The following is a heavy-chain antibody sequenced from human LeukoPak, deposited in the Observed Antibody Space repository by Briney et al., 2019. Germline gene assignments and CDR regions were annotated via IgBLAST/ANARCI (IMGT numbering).Heavy chain of an antibody. CDR3: ARRTDESGYSSSWDYFDY. Sequence: SETLSLTCTVSGGSISSYYWSWIRQPPGKGLEWIGYIYYSGSTNYNPSLKSRVTISVDTSKNQFSLKLSSVTAADTAVYHCARRTDESGYSSSWDYFDYWGQGTLVTVSS. CDR1: GGSISSYY. V-gene: IGHV4-59*08. D-gene: IGHD6-13*01. CDR2: IYYSGST. J-gene: IGHJ4*02.